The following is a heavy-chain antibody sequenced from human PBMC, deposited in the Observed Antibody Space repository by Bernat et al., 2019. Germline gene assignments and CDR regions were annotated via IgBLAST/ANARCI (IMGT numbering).Heavy chain of an antibody. CDR1: GFTFRSYA. CDR2: IYSDGST. D-gene: IGHD2-2*01. J-gene: IGHJ4*02. Sequence: EVQLLESGGGLVQPGGSLRLSCATSGFTFRSYAMSWVRQAPGKGLEWVSVIYSDGSTYYADPVKDRFTISRDNSKNTLYLQMNSLRAEDTAVYYCARNGVCTSTTCYATVFDCWGQGTLVTVSS. CDR3: ARNGVCTSTTCYATVFDC. V-gene: IGHV3-66*01.